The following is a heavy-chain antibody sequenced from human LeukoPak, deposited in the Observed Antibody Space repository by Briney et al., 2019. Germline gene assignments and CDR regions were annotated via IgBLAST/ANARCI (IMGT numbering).Heavy chain of an antibody. CDR1: GGTFSSYA. CDR3: ARDKVVVVPEASYYYGMDV. Sequence: ASVKVSCKASGGTFSSYAISWVRQAPGQGLEWMGGIIHIFGTANYAQKFQGRVTITADESTSTAYMELSSLRSEDTAVYYCARDKVVVVPEASYYYGMDVWGKGTTVTVSS. CDR2: IIHIFGTA. D-gene: IGHD2-2*01. V-gene: IGHV1-69*13. J-gene: IGHJ6*04.